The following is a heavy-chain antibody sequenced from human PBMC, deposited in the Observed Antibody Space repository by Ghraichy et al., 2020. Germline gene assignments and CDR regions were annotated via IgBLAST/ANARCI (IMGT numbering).Heavy chain of an antibody. V-gene: IGHV4-34*01. CDR2: INHSGST. CDR1: GGSFTGYY. Sequence: SETLSLTCAVYGGSFTGYYWSWIRQPPGKGLEWIGEINHSGSTNYNPSLKSRVTISIDTSKNQFSLKLSSVTAADTAVYYCARHVGVVVVAGSNYYYYGMEVWGQGTTVTVSS. CDR3: ARHVGVVVVAGSNYYYYGMEV. D-gene: IGHD2-15*01. J-gene: IGHJ6*02.